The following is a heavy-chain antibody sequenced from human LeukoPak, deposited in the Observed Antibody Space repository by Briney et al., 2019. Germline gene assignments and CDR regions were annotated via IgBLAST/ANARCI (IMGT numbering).Heavy chain of an antibody. V-gene: IGHV3-23*01. Sequence: PGGSLRLSCAASGFTFSNFAMSWVRQAPGKGLEWVSGITGSGGNTHYADSVKGRFTISRDNSKNTLYLQMNSLRVEDTAIYYSANYRGAVFYHYSLDDWGKGTTVTVSS. CDR1: GFTFSNFA. D-gene: IGHD1-14*01. CDR2: ITGSGGNT. J-gene: IGHJ6*03. CDR3: ANYRGAVFYHYSLDD.